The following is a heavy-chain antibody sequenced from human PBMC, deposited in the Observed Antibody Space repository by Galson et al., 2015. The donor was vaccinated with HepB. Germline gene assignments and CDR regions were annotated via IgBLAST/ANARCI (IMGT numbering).Heavy chain of an antibody. D-gene: IGHD2-2*01. Sequence: SLRLSCAASGFTFSSFSMNWVRQAPGKGLEWVSSISTSGSYISYADSVKGRFTISRDNAKDSLSLQMDSLRAEDTAVYYCARDQGYCSGTSCPNWFDSWGQGTLFTVSS. J-gene: IGHJ5*01. CDR1: GFTFSSFS. CDR3: ARDQGYCSGTSCPNWFDS. CDR2: ISTSGSYI. V-gene: IGHV3-21*01.